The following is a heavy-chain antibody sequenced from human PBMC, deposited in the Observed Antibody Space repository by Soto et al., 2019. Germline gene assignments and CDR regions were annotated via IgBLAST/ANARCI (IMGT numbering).Heavy chain of an antibody. CDR2: ISAYNGNI. J-gene: IGHJ4*02. CDR3: ARDLGVRGEDDFDD. D-gene: IGHD2-8*01. Sequence: ASVKVSCKASGYTFTSYGISWVRQAPGQGLEWMGWISAYNGNINYAQKLQGRVTMTTDTSTSTAYMELRSLRSDDTAVYYCARDLGVRGEDDFDDWGQGPLVTVSS. CDR1: GYTFTSYG. V-gene: IGHV1-18*01.